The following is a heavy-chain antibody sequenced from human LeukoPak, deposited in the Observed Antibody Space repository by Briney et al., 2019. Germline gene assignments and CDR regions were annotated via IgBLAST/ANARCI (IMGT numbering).Heavy chain of an antibody. CDR1: GFTVSSNY. CDR3: ARAPSEPRSVDYYYGMDV. J-gene: IGHJ6*02. Sequence: PGGSLRLSCAASGFTVSSNYMSWVRQAPGKGLEWVSVIYSGGSTYYADSVKGRFTISRDNSKNTLYLQMNSLRAEDTAVYYCARAPSEPRSVDYYYGMDVWGQGTTVTVSS. D-gene: IGHD4-23*01. CDR2: IYSGGST. V-gene: IGHV3-66*01.